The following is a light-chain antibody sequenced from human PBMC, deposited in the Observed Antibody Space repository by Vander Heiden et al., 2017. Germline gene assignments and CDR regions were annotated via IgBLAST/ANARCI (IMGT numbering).Light chain of an antibody. V-gene: IGLV3-9*01. CDR1: NIGKKD. J-gene: IGLJ3*02. CDR2: RNT. CDR3: QVWDNDTAV. Sequence: SYELTQPLSVSVALGQTARITCGGNNIGKKDVYWYQQKAGQAPVLVIYRNTNRPSGIPERLSGSNSGNKATLTISKAEVGDEADYHCQVWDNDTAVFGGGTKLTVL.